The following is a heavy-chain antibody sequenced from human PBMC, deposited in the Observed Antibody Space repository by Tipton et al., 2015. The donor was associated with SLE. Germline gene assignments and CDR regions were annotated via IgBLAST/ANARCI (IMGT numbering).Heavy chain of an antibody. CDR2: VNHVGST. CDR3: ASSGRRGSYSRTIDY. Sequence: TLSLTCAVYGGSFSDYYWNWIRQSPGKGLEWLGEVNHVGSTNYSPSLKSRVGMSIDTSKNQFSLRLTSVTAADTAVYYCASSGRRGSYSRTIDYWGQGTLVTVSS. J-gene: IGHJ4*02. CDR1: GGSFSDYY. V-gene: IGHV4-34*01. D-gene: IGHD3-10*01.